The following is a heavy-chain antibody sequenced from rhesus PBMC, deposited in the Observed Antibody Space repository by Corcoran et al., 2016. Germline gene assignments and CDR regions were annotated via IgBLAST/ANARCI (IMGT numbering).Heavy chain of an antibody. CDR3: ARPRYSGSGENFEF. D-gene: IGHD5-24*01. Sequence: QVQLQESGPGVVKPSETLSLTCAVSGGSISDSYRWSWIRQPPGKGLEWIGYIYGSSTNTNYNPSLKSRVTISKDTSKNQFSLKLSSLTSADTAVYYCARPRYSGSGENFEFWGQGALVTVSS. CDR1: GGSISDSYR. CDR2: IYGSSTNT. V-gene: IGHV4S10*01. J-gene: IGHJ1*01.